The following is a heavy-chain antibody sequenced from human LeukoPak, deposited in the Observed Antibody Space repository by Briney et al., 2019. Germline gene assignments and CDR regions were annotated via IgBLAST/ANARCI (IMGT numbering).Heavy chain of an antibody. Sequence: GGSLRLSCAASGFTVSSNYMSWVRQAPGKGLEWVSVIYSGGSTYYADSVKGRFTVSRDNSKNTLFLQMNSLRAEDTAVYYCAKDGGLWVSAHWGDSWGRGTLVTVSS. V-gene: IGHV3-53*01. D-gene: IGHD7-27*01. CDR3: AKDGGLWVSAHWGDS. CDR2: IYSGGST. CDR1: GFTVSSNY. J-gene: IGHJ4*02.